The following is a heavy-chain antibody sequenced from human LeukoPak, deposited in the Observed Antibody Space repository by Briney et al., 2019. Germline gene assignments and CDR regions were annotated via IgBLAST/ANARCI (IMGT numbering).Heavy chain of an antibody. V-gene: IGHV3-30*02. CDR1: GFTFSSYG. D-gene: IGHD2-2*01. CDR2: IRYDGSNK. CDR3: AREKYCSSTSCYL. Sequence: GGSLRLSCAASGFTFSSYGMHWVRQAPGKGLEWVAFIRYDGSNKYYADSVKGRFTISRDNSKNTLYLQMNSLRAEDTAVYYCAREKYCSSTSCYLWGQGTLVTVSS. J-gene: IGHJ4*02.